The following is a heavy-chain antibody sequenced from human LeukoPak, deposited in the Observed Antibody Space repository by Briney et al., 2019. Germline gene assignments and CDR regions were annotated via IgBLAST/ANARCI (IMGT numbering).Heavy chain of an antibody. D-gene: IGHD4-17*01. V-gene: IGHV3-7*01. CDR1: GFTFSTYW. CDR3: AKGFDYAVWYYFDY. J-gene: IGHJ4*02. CDR2: IKQDGSDK. Sequence: GGSLRLSCAASGFTFSTYWMSWVHQAPGKGLEWVANIKQDGSDKYYVDSVKGRFTISRDNAKNSLFLQMNSLRAEDTAVYYCAKGFDYAVWYYFDYWGQGTLVTVSS.